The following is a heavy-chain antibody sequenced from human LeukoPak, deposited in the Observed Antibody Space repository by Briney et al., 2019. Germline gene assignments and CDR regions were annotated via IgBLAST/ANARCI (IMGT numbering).Heavy chain of an antibody. Sequence: GGSLRLSCAASGFTFSSYAMTWVRQAPGKGLEWVAVISYDGSNKYYADSVKGRFTISKDNSKNTLYLQMNSLRGEDTAVYYCARVDSVVVTADYFDHWGQGTLVTVSS. V-gene: IGHV3-30*04. J-gene: IGHJ4*02. CDR1: GFTFSSYA. CDR3: ARVDSVVVTADYFDH. CDR2: ISYDGSNK. D-gene: IGHD2-21*02.